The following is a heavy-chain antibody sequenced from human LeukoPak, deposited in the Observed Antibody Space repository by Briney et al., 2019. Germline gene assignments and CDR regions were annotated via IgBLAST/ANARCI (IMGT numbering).Heavy chain of an antibody. J-gene: IGHJ4*01. D-gene: IGHD3-16*01. CDR2: INHSGST. Sequence: SETLSLTCAVYGESFSGYYWSWIRQPPGKGLEWIGEINHSGSTNYNPSLKSRVTISVDTSKNQFSLKLSSVTAADTAVYYCALRVWGTDYWGQGTLVTVSS. CDR3: ALRVWGTDY. V-gene: IGHV4-34*01. CDR1: GESFSGYY.